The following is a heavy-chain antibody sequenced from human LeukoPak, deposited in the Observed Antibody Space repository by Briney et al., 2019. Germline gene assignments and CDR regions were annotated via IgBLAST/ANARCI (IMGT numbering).Heavy chain of an antibody. Sequence: GGSLRLSCSASGFTFSSYAMHWVRQAPGKGLEYVSAISSNGGSTYYADSVKGRFTISRDNSKNTLYLQMSSQRAEDTAVYYCVKDRGVLRYFDWSLGGFDPWGQGTLVTVSS. CDR1: GFTFSSYA. V-gene: IGHV3-64D*06. D-gene: IGHD3-9*01. CDR3: VKDRGVLRYFDWSLGGFDP. J-gene: IGHJ5*02. CDR2: ISSNGGST.